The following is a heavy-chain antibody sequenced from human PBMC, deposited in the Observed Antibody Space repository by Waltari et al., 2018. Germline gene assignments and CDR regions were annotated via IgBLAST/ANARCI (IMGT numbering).Heavy chain of an antibody. D-gene: IGHD2-15*01. Sequence: QLQLQESGPGLVQPSGTLSLTCAVSGDSITNPYPWNWVRQSPGKGLEWIGQVHGSGRTNYNPSFASRITVTLDPYNSQFSLKVASATAADTAVYYCARDRGRGLYLDSWGPGTLVTVSP. V-gene: IGHV4-4*02. CDR2: VHGSGRT. J-gene: IGHJ4*02. CDR1: GDSITNPYP. CDR3: ARDRGRGLYLDS.